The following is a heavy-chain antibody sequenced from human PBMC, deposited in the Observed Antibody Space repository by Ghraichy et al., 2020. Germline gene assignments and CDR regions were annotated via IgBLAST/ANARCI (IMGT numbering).Heavy chain of an antibody. Sequence: GESLNISCAASGFKFRSYAMHWVRQSPGKGLEWVAVMLHDGSQRLYADSVRGRFTISRDNSKNTLYLQMDGLSAEDTAVYFCARTMAYAFVTWGQGTMVTVSS. J-gene: IGHJ3*02. CDR2: MLHDGSQR. V-gene: IGHV3-30*04. D-gene: IGHD2-8*01. CDR1: GFKFRSYA. CDR3: ARTMAYAFVT.